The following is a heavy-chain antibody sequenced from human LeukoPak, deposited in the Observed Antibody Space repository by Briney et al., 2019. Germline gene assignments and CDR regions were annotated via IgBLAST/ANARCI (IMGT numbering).Heavy chain of an antibody. CDR3: AKSYDSKVIGSLGWFDP. D-gene: IGHD3-10*01. CDR1: GGSFSGYY. Sequence: PSETLSLTCAVYGGSFSGYYWGWIRQPPGKGLEWIGSIYYSGGTYYNPSLKSRVTISIDTSKNHFSLKLSSVTAADTAMYYCAKSYDSKVIGSLGWFDPWGQGTLVTVSS. J-gene: IGHJ5*02. CDR2: IYYSGGT. V-gene: IGHV4-34*01.